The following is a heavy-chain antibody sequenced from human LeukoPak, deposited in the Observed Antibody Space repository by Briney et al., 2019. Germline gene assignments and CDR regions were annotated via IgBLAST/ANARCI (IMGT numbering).Heavy chain of an antibody. CDR1: GYTFTSYG. CDR2: ISAYNGST. Sequence: PLASVKVSCKASGYTFTSYGISWVRQAPGQGLEWMGWISAYNGSTNYAQKLQGRVTMTTDTSTSTAYMELRSLRSDDTAVYYCARDLTYSSGWYALGNWFDPWGQGTLVTVSS. CDR3: ARDLTYSSGWYALGNWFDP. V-gene: IGHV1-18*01. D-gene: IGHD6-19*01. J-gene: IGHJ5*02.